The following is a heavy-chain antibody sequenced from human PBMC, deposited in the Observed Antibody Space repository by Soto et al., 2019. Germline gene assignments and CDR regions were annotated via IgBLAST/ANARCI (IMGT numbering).Heavy chain of an antibody. D-gene: IGHD1-7*01. CDR3: ARGHPWNFPEFAY. V-gene: IGHV1-8*01. Sequence: QVQLVQSGAEVKKPGASVKVSCKASGYTFTNYDINWVRQATGQGLEWMGWMNPNSGNTAYAQKFQGRVTMTRNTSISTAYVELSSLRSEDTAVYYCARGHPWNFPEFAYWGQGTLVTVSS. CDR1: GYTFTNYD. J-gene: IGHJ4*02. CDR2: MNPNSGNT.